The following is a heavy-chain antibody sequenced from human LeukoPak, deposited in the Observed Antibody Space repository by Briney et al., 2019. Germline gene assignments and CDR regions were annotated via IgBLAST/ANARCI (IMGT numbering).Heavy chain of an antibody. Sequence: GGSLRLSCAASGFTFDDYTMHWVRQAPGKGLEWVSLISWDGGSTYYADSVKGRFTISRVNSKNSLYLQMNSLRTEDTALYYCAKDIAGFGESREYYFDYWGQGTLVTVSS. J-gene: IGHJ4*02. CDR1: GFTFDDYT. CDR3: AKDIAGFGESREYYFDY. CDR2: ISWDGGST. V-gene: IGHV3-43*01. D-gene: IGHD3-10*01.